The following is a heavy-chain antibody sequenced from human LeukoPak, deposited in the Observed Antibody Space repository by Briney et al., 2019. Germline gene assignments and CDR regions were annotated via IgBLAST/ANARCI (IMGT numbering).Heavy chain of an antibody. V-gene: IGHV3-53*01. CDR1: GFTVSTNY. J-gene: IGHJ6*02. Sequence: GGSLRLSCAASGFTVSTNYMSWVRQAPGKGLEWVSVIYSGGTTNYADSTKGRFTISRDNSKNTVYLQMNSLRAEDTAVYYCARGGYAHYYGMDVWGQGTTVTVSS. CDR3: ARGGYAHYYGMDV. CDR2: IYSGGTT. D-gene: IGHD5-18*01.